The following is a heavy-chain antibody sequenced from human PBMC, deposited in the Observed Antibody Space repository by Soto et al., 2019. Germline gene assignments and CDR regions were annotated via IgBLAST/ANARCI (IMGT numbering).Heavy chain of an antibody. CDR2: ISYDGSDK. CDR1: GFTFSSYG. Sequence: QVQLVESGGGVVQPGRSLRLSCAASGFTFSSYGMHWVRQAPGKGLEWVALISYDGSDKYYADSVKGRFTISRDNSKNTLYLQMNSLRGEGTAVYYCGAGQYFSDYWGQGTLVTVSS. D-gene: IGHD6-13*01. CDR3: GAGQYFSDY. J-gene: IGHJ4*02. V-gene: IGHV3-30*03.